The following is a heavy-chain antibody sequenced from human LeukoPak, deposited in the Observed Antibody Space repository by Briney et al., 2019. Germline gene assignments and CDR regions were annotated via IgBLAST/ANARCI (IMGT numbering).Heavy chain of an antibody. CDR2: INTDESST. CDR1: GFTFSSYW. Sequence: GGSLRLSCAASGFTFSSYWMHWVRQAPGKGLVWVSRINTDESSTSYADSVKGRFTISRDNAKNTLYLQMNSLRADDTAVYYCARVRGSSWYPELLDYYYMDVWGKGTTVTVSS. D-gene: IGHD6-13*01. J-gene: IGHJ6*03. CDR3: ARVRGSSWYPELLDYYYMDV. V-gene: IGHV3-74*01.